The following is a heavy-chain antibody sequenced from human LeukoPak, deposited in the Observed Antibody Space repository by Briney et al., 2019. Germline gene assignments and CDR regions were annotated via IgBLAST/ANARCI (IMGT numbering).Heavy chain of an antibody. CDR2: INHSGST. J-gene: IGHJ4*02. CDR1: GGSFSGYY. D-gene: IGHD3-22*01. V-gene: IGHV4-34*01. Sequence: SETLSLTCAVYGGSFSGYYWSWIRQPPGKGLEWIGEINHSGSTNYNPSLKSRVTISVDTSKNQFSLKLSSVTAADTAVYYCAGGDNYYDSSGYYAYWGQGTLVTVSS. CDR3: AGGDNYYDSSGYYAY.